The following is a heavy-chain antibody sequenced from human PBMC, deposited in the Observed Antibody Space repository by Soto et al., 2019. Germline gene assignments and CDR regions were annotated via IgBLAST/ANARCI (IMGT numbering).Heavy chain of an antibody. J-gene: IGHJ6*02. CDR3: ARDPRSYDILTGSDYYYGMDV. D-gene: IGHD3-9*01. CDR2: IIPIFGAA. Sequence: SVKVSCKASGGTFSSYAISWVRQAPGQGLEWMGGIIPIFGAANYAQKFQGRVTITADESTSTAYMELSSLRSEDTAVYYCARDPRSYDILTGSDYYYGMDVWGQGTTVTVSS. CDR1: GGTFSSYA. V-gene: IGHV1-69*13.